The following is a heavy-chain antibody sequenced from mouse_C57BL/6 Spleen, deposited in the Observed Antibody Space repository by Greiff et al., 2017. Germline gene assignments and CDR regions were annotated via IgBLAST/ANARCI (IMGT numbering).Heavy chain of an antibody. D-gene: IGHD1-1*01. Sequence: QVQLQQPGAELVQPGASVKMSCKASGYTFTSYWITWVKQRPGQGLEWIGDIYPGSGSTNYNEKFKSQATMTVDTSSSTAYMQLSSLTSEDSAFYYCARGRYYLYAIDYWGQGNSDTVSS. CDR2: IYPGSGST. V-gene: IGHV1-55*01. CDR3: ARGRYYLYAIDY. CDR1: GYTFTSYW. J-gene: IGHJ4*01.